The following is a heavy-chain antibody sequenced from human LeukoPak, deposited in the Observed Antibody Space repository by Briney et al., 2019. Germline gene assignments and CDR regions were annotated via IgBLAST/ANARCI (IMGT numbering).Heavy chain of an antibody. D-gene: IGHD5-18*01. CDR1: GFTFSSYS. CDR3: VRARYGPFDS. J-gene: IGHJ4*02. Sequence: NPGGSLRLSCAASGFTFSSYSMNWVRQAPGKGLQWVSSISSSSTYTNYADAVKGRFTISRDNAKNSVHLQMHSLRVEDTGIYYCVRARYGPFDSWGQGTLVTVSS. CDR2: ISSSSTYT. V-gene: IGHV3-21*01.